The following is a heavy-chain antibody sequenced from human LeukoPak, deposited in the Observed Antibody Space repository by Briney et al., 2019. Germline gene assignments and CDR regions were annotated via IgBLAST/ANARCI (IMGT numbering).Heavy chain of an antibody. Sequence: SETLSLTCAVSGYSISSCYYWGWIRQPPGKGLEWIGRIYTSGSTNYNPSLKSRVTMSVDTSKNQFSLKLSSVTAADTAVYYCARDQSYYRAFDIWGQGTMVTVSS. CDR1: GYSISSCYY. D-gene: IGHD1-26*01. CDR2: IYTSGST. CDR3: ARDQSYYRAFDI. J-gene: IGHJ3*02. V-gene: IGHV4-38-2*02.